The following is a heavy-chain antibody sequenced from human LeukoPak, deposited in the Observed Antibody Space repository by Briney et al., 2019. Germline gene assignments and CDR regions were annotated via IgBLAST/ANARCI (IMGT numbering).Heavy chain of an antibody. CDR2: INPNSGGT. CDR1: GYTFTGYY. Sequence: ASVKVSCKASGYTFTGYYMHWVRQAPGQGLERMGWINPNSGGTNYAQKFQGRVTMTRDTSISTAYMEPSRLRSDDTAVYYCARGRSWIQLWLPYWGQGTLVTVSS. V-gene: IGHV1-2*02. J-gene: IGHJ4*02. D-gene: IGHD5-18*01. CDR3: ARGRSWIQLWLPY.